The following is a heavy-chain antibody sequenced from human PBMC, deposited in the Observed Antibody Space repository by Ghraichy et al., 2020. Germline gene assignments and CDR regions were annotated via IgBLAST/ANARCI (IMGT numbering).Heavy chain of an antibody. D-gene: IGHD3-22*01. CDR1: AFTFSNYA. J-gene: IGHJ3*02. CDR3: AKDRDYYDSSGYYFNDFDI. CDR2: IGGSGSRT. V-gene: IGHV3-23*01. Sequence: GSLRLSCAASAFTFSNYAMTWVRQAPGKGLEWVSTIGGSGSRTYYTDSVKGRFTISRDNSKNTQYLQMNSLRAEDTAVYYCAKDRDYYDSSGYYFNDFDIWGQGTPVTVSS.